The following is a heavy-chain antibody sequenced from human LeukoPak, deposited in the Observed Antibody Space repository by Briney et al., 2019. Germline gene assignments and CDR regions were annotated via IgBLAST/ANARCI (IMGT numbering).Heavy chain of an antibody. CDR3: ARVGRDDGDYSHFDY. Sequence: PGGSLRLSCGASGFTFSSYWMSWVRQTPGKGLEWVANIYQGGSEKYYVDSVKGRFTISRDNAKNSLYLHMDSLRAEDTALYYCARVGRDDGDYSHFDYWGQGTRVTVSS. CDR1: GFTFSSYW. D-gene: IGHD4-17*01. CDR2: IYQGGSEK. J-gene: IGHJ4*02. V-gene: IGHV3-7*05.